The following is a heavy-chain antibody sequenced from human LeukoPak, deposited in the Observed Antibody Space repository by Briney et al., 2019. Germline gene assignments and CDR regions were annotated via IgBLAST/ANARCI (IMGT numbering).Heavy chain of an antibody. CDR2: IEHDGTTK. D-gene: IGHD5-18*01. V-gene: IGHV3-7*01. CDR3: ARGGERGYEYYYYGMDV. J-gene: IGHJ6*02. Sequence: GGSLRLSCTVSGFTFSAYWMSWVRQAPGKGLERVANIEHDGTTKFYLDSVKGRFTISRDNARSSVYLQMNSLRAEDTAVYYCARGGERGYEYYYYGMDVWGQGTTVTVSS. CDR1: GFTFSAYW.